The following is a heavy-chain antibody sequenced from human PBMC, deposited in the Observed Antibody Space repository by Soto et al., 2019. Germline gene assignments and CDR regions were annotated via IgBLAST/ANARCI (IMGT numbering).Heavy chain of an antibody. CDR1: GFDFNSHW. J-gene: IGHJ5*02. CDR3: ARGNCSGDTCFFGGTP. Sequence: EVHLAESGGGLVQPGGSLRLSCAASGFDFNSHWMHWVRQAPGKGLVCVARINSGGSRTNYADSVKGRFTLSRDNAKDALYLDMNSLRVEDTAIYYCARGNCSGDTCFFGGTPWGQGTLVTGAS. D-gene: IGHD2-21*02. V-gene: IGHV3-74*01. CDR2: INSGGSRT.